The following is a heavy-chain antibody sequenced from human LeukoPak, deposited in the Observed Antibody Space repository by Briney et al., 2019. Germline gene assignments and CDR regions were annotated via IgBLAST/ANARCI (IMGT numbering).Heavy chain of an antibody. J-gene: IGHJ4*02. CDR2: ISGSGGST. V-gene: IGHV3-23*01. Sequence: GGSLRLSCAASGFTFNTYAMSWVRQAPGKGLEWVSAISGSGGSTYYADSVKGRFTISRDNSKNTLYLQMNSLRAEDTAVYYCAKDGKRGRTYYFDYWGQGTLVTVSS. CDR3: AKDGKRGRTYYFDY. CDR1: GFTFNTYA. D-gene: IGHD1-26*01.